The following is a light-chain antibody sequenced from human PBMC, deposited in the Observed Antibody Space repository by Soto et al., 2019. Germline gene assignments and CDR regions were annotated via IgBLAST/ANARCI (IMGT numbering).Light chain of an antibody. CDR1: QSVSSSE. V-gene: IGKV3-20*01. CDR2: GAS. CDR3: QQYYSSPRT. Sequence: EIVLTQSPDTVSLSPGGGATLSCRASQSVSSSELAWYQQKPGQVPRLLIYGASRRATGVSDRFSGSGSGTDFSLTISRLEPEDFAVYYCQQYYSSPRTFGQGTKVEIK. J-gene: IGKJ1*01.